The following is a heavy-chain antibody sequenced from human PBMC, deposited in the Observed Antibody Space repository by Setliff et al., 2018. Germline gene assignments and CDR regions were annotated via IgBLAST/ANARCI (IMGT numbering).Heavy chain of an antibody. CDR2: IRAGGDNI. Sequence: SLRLSCAASGFLFDDYAMHWVRQPPGKGLEWVAGIRAGGDNIAYADSVKGRFTISRDNAKNSLYLQLDSLRPDDTAFYYCAGGRGWRFDDWGQGTLVTVSS. CDR1: GFLFDDYA. V-gene: IGHV3-9*01. D-gene: IGHD6-19*01. CDR3: AGGRGWRFDD. J-gene: IGHJ4*02.